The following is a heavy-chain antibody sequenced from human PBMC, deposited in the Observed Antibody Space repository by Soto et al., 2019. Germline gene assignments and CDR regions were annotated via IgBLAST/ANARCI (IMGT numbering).Heavy chain of an antibody. CDR3: ARSCSSTSCYVGPDYYYYMDV. J-gene: IGHJ6*03. Sequence: SVKVSCKASGGTFSSYTISWVRQAPGQGLEWMGRIIPILGIANYAQKFQGRVTITADKSTNTAYMELSSLRSEDTAVYYCARSCSSTSCYVGPDYYYYMDVWGKGTTVTVSS. CDR2: IIPILGIA. D-gene: IGHD2-2*01. CDR1: GGTFSSYT. V-gene: IGHV1-69*02.